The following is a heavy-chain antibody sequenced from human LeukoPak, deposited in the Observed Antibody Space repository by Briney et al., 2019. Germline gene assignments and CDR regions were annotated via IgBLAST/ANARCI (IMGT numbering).Heavy chain of an antibody. CDR3: ARSGYSGSYSPTQRADDAFDI. CDR1: GGTFSSYA. Sequence: ASVKVSCKASGGTFSSYAISWVRQAPGQGLEWMGGIIPIFGTANYAQKFQGRVTITADKSTSTAYMELSSLGSEDTAVYYCARSGYSGSYSPTQRADDAFDIWGQGTMVTVSS. CDR2: IIPIFGTA. D-gene: IGHD1-26*01. V-gene: IGHV1-69*06. J-gene: IGHJ3*02.